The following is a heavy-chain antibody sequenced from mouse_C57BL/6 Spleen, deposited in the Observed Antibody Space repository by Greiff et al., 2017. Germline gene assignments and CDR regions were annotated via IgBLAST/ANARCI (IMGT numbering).Heavy chain of an antibody. J-gene: IGHJ2*01. Sequence: VKLQQSGAELVKPGASVKISCKASGYAFSSYWMNWVKQRPGKGLEWIGQIYPGDGDTNYNGKFKGKATLTADKSSSTAYMQLSSLTSEDSAVYFCARGLYSYYFDYWGQGTTLTVSS. CDR1: GYAFSSYW. CDR3: ARGLYSYYFDY. CDR2: IYPGDGDT. V-gene: IGHV1-80*01. D-gene: IGHD6-5*01.